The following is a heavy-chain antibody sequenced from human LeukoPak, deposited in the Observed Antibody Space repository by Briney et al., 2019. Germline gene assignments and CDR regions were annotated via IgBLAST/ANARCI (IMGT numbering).Heavy chain of an antibody. CDR2: INSDGSST. D-gene: IGHD6-13*01. J-gene: IGHJ5*02. CDR3: AKGHSWYGNWFDP. V-gene: IGHV3-74*01. Sequence: GGSLRLSCAASGFTFSTYAMHWVRQAPGKGLVWVSRINSDGSSTSYADSVKGRFTISRDNAKNTLYLQMNSLRAEDTAVYYCAKGHSWYGNWFDPWGQGTLVTVSS. CDR1: GFTFSTYA.